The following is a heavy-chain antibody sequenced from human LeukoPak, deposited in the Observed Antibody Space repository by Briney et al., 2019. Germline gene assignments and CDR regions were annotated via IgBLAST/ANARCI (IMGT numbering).Heavy chain of an antibody. CDR2: MNPNSGNT. CDR1: GYTFTSYD. D-gene: IGHD6-19*01. V-gene: IGHV1-8*01. CDR3: ARGIFRVAGTGVHY. J-gene: IGHJ4*02. Sequence: ASVKVSCKASGYTFTSYDINWVRQATGLGLEWMGWMNPNSGNTGYAQKFQGRVTMTRNTSISTAYMELSSLRSEDTAVYYCARGIFRVAGTGVHYWGQGTLVTVSS.